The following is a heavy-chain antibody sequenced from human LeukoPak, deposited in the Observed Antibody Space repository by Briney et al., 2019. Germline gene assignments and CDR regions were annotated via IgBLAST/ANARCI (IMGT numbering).Heavy chain of an antibody. CDR1: GFTFSSYW. Sequence: GGSLRLSCAASGFTFSSYWMRWVRQAPGKGLEWVANIKQDGSEKYYVDSVKGRFTISRDNAKNSLYLQMNSLRAEDTAVYYCASRGFSGSYDYWGQGTLVTVSS. J-gene: IGHJ4*02. CDR3: ASRGFSGSYDY. V-gene: IGHV3-7*03. CDR2: IKQDGSEK. D-gene: IGHD3-22*01.